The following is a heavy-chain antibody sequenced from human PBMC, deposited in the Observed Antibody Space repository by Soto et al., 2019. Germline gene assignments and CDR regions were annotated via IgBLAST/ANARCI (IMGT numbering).Heavy chain of an antibody. CDR1: VFTFSSYS. V-gene: IGHV3-48*02. CDR3: ARDWNLVVIDGRDY. CDR2: ISSSSSTL. Sequence: EVQLVESGGGLVQPGGSLRLSCAAAVFTFSSYSMNLVRQAPGKVLEWVSYISSSSSTLYYADSVKGRFTISRYNAKNSLYLQMNSLRDEDTAVYYCARDWNLVVIDGRDYWGQGTLVTVSS. D-gene: IGHD2-8*02. J-gene: IGHJ4*02.